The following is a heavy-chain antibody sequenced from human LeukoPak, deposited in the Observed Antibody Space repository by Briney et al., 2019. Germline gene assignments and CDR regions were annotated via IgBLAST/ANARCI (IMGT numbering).Heavy chain of an antibody. CDR3: ARDAAGAAQFDP. D-gene: IGHD6-6*01. CDR2: LSASGTT. Sequence: SETLSLTCTASGSSVTSYHWTWVRQPAGKGLEWIGRLSASGTTNFNPSLKSRVTISGDKTKKQVSLRLSSVTAADTAVYYCARDAAGAAQFDPWGQGTLVTVSS. J-gene: IGHJ5*02. V-gene: IGHV4-4*07. CDR1: GSSVTSYH.